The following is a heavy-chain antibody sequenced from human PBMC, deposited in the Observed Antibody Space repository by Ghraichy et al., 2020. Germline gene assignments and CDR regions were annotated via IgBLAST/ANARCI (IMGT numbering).Heavy chain of an antibody. D-gene: IGHD3-3*01. CDR2: INHSGST. CDR3: ARGQGDFWSGYYSFDY. CDR1: GGSFSGYY. J-gene: IGHJ4*02. Sequence: SETLSLTCAVYGGSFSGYYWSWIRQPPGKGLEWIGEINHSGSTNYNPSLKSRVTISVDTSKNQFSLKLSSVTAADTAVYYCARGQGDFWSGYYSFDYWGQGTLVTVSS. V-gene: IGHV4-34*01.